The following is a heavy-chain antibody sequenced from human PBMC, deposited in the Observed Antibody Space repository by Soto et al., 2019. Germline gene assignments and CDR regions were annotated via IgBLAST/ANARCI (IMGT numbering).Heavy chain of an antibody. CDR2: INAGNGNT. Sequence: QVPLVQSGAEVKKPGASVKVSCKASGYTFTSYAMHWVRQAPGQRLEWMGWINAGNGNTKYSQKFQGRVTITRDTSASTAYMELSSMRSEDTAVYYCAREGDRLAVDYWGQGTLVTVSS. CDR3: AREGDRLAVDY. V-gene: IGHV1-3*01. J-gene: IGHJ4*02. CDR1: GYTFTSYA.